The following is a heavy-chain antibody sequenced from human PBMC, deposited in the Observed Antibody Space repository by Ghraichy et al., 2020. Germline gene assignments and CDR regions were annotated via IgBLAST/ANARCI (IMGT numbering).Heavy chain of an antibody. Sequence: ASGKVSCKASGYTFTTYTVNWVRQAPGQGLEWMGWINTNTGNPTYAQGFTGRFVFSLDTSVSTAYLQISSLKAEDTAVYYCVRDTFGGNSLLDYWGQGTLVTVSS. J-gene: IGHJ4*02. V-gene: IGHV7-4-1*02. CDR2: INTNTGNP. CDR3: VRDTFGGNSLLDY. D-gene: IGHD4-23*01. CDR1: GYTFTTYT.